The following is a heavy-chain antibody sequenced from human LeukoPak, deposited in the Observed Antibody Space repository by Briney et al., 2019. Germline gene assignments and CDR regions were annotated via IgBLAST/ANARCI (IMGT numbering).Heavy chain of an antibody. D-gene: IGHD6-6*01. CDR3: ARAFLSIAAFDY. J-gene: IGHJ4*02. CDR1: GYTFTGYY. V-gene: IGHV1-2*02. Sequence: ASVKVSCKASGYTFTGYYMHRVRQAPGQGLEWMGWINPNSGGTNYAQKFQGRVTMTRDTSISTAYMELSRLRSDDTAVYYCARAFLSIAAFDYWGQGTLVTVSS. CDR2: INPNSGGT.